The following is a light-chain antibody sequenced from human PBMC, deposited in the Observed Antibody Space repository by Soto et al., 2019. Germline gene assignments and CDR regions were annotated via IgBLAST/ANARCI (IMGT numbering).Light chain of an antibody. J-gene: IGKJ3*01. CDR1: QSVGTW. CDR2: DAS. Sequence: DIQMTQSPSTLSASVGDRVTITCRASQSVGTWLAWYQQKPGKAPELLISDASSLESGVPSRFSGSGSGTEFTLTISSLLPDDFATYYCQQLNSFPIPFGPGTKVDIK. V-gene: IGKV1-5*01. CDR3: QQLNSFPIP.